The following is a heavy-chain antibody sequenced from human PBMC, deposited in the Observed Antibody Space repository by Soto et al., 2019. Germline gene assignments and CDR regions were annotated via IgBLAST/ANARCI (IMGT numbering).Heavy chain of an antibody. CDR2: IRSKANSYAT. D-gene: IGHD4-17*01. J-gene: IGHJ6*03. CDR1: GFTFSGSA. Sequence: EVQLVESGGGLVQPGGSLKLSCAASGFTFSGSAMHWVRQASGKGLEWVGRIRSKANSYATAYAASVKGRFTISRDDSKNTAYLQMNSLKTEDTAVYYCTGGEAKVYGDYRYYYYMDVWGKGTTVTVSS. CDR3: TGGEAKVYGDYRYYYYMDV. V-gene: IGHV3-73*01.